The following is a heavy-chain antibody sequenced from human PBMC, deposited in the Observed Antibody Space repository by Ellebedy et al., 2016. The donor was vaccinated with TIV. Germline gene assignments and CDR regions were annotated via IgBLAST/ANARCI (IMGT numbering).Heavy chain of an antibody. D-gene: IGHD2-21*02. CDR1: GFTFSTYE. CDR3: ARLNCYGDCGDAFDI. V-gene: IGHV3-48*03. J-gene: IGHJ3*02. Sequence: PGGSLRPSCAASGFTFSTYEMNWVRQAPGKGLEWVSYISTGGSTIYYADAVKGRFTISRDNAKNSLYLQMNSLRAEDTGVYYCARLNCYGDCGDAFDIWGQGTMVTVSS. CDR2: ISTGGSTI.